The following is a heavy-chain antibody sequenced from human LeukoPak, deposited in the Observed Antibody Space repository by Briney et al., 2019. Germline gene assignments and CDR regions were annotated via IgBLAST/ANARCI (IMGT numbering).Heavy chain of an antibody. Sequence: GGSLRLSCAASGFSVTNNYMSWVRQAPGKGLEWVSVTYSGGRTYYADSVKGRFTISRDNSKNTAYLQMNSLRADDTAVYYCARVYYGSGSLHYYYYYMDVWGKGTTVTISS. J-gene: IGHJ6*03. CDR3: ARVYYGSGSLHYYYYYMDV. CDR1: GFSVTNNY. CDR2: TYSGGRT. V-gene: IGHV3-53*01. D-gene: IGHD3-10*01.